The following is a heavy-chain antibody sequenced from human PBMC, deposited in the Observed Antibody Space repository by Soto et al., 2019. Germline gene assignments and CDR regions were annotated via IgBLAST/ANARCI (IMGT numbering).Heavy chain of an antibody. Sequence: PGGSRRLSCAASGFTFSSYSMNWVRQAPGKGLEWVSSISSSSSYIYYADSVKGRFTISRDNAKNSLYLQMNSLRAEDTAVYYCARDRGTTVTMMSWFDPWGQGTLVTVSS. CDR3: ARDRGTTVTMMSWFDP. CDR1: GFTFSSYS. CDR2: ISSSSSYI. J-gene: IGHJ5*02. D-gene: IGHD4-4*01. V-gene: IGHV3-21*01.